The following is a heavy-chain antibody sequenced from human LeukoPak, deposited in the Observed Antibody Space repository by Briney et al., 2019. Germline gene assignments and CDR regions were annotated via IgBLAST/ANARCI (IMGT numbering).Heavy chain of an antibody. D-gene: IGHD4-17*01. CDR1: GYTFTSCD. Sequence: ASVKVSCKASGYTFTSCDINWVRQATGQGLEWMGWMNPNSGNTGYAQKFQGRVTMTRNTSISTAYMELSSLRSEDTAVYYCARGGSLRRTVTTLGYWGQGTLVTVSS. CDR2: MNPNSGNT. CDR3: ARGGSLRRTVTTLGY. J-gene: IGHJ4*02. V-gene: IGHV1-8*01.